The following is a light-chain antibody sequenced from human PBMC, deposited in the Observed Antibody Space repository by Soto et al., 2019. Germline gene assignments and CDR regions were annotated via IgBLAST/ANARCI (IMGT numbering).Light chain of an antibody. V-gene: IGLV1-40*01. Sequence: SVLTQPPSVSGAPGQRVTMSCTGSSSNIGAGYDVHWYQQLPGTAPKILIYGNSNRPSGVPDRFSGSKSGTSASLAITGLQAEDEADYYCQSYDSSLSGSVVFGGGTKLTVL. J-gene: IGLJ2*01. CDR2: GNS. CDR3: QSYDSSLSGSVV. CDR1: SSNIGAGYD.